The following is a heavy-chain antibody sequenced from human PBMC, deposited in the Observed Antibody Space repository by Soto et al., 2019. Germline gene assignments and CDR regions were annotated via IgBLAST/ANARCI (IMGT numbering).Heavy chain of an antibody. CDR2: IYYSGST. Sequence: PSETLSLTCTVSGGSISSGDYSWSWIRQPPGKCLEWIGYIYYSGSTYYNPSLKSRVTISVDTSKNQFSLKLSSVTAADTAVYYCARDGSSGSDAFDIWGQETMVTVSS. D-gene: IGHD3-22*01. J-gene: IGHJ3*02. V-gene: IGHV4-30-4*01. CDR1: GGSISSGDYS. CDR3: ARDGSSGSDAFDI.